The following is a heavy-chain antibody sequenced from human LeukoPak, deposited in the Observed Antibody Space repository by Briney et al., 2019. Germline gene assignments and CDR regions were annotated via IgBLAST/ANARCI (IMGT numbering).Heavy chain of an antibody. Sequence: GGSLRHSCVASGFTFSDYAMNWVQQAPGQGLEWVSTFKTKYNQVYYAESVRGRFTISTDNSKKTVYLQMNSLRAEDTALYYCARSVPDYTRFDYWGQGALVTVSS. CDR1: GFTFSDYA. CDR3: ARSVPDYTRFDY. J-gene: IGHJ4*02. CDR2: FKTKYNQV. D-gene: IGHD4-11*01. V-gene: IGHV3-23*05.